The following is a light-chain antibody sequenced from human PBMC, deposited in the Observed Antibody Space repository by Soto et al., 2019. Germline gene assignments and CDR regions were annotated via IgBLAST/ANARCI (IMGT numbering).Light chain of an antibody. J-gene: IGKJ5*01. CDR3: QQYGSLIT. CDR2: GAS. V-gene: IGKV3-15*01. CDR1: QGVSSD. Sequence: IVLTQSPATLSVSPVERATLSFMASQGVSSDLAWYQQKPGQAPRRLVYGASTRATGIPDRFSGSGSGTDFTLTINRLEPEDSAVYYCQQYGSLITFGQGTRLEIK.